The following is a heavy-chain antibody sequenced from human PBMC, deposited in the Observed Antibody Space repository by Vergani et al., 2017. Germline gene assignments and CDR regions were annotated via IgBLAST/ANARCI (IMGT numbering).Heavy chain of an antibody. J-gene: IGHJ4*02. Sequence: EVQLLQSEGAVVQPGGSLRLSCLASGFTFSSHAMSWVRQGHGQGLEWVSSMKNTGDSTHYADSVKGRFTISRDNSKNTLYLQMNSMRVEDTAVYYCGRGSDNYNWGQGTLVTVSS. D-gene: IGHD5-24*01. CDR1: GFTFSSHA. CDR3: GRGSDNYN. V-gene: IGHV3-23*01. CDR2: MKNTGDST.